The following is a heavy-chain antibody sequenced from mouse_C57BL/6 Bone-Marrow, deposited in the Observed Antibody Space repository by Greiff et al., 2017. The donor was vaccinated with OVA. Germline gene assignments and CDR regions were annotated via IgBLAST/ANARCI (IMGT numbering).Heavy chain of an antibody. Sequence: VQLQQSVAELVRPGASVKLSCTASGFNIKNTYMHWVKQRPEQGLAWIGRIDPANGNTKYAPKFQGKATITADTSSNTAYLQLSSLTSEDTASYYCASLYDGYVRHYFDYWGQGTTLTVSS. CDR1: GFNIKNTY. J-gene: IGHJ2*01. V-gene: IGHV14-3*01. CDR3: ASLYDGYVRHYFDY. D-gene: IGHD2-3*01. CDR2: IDPANGNT.